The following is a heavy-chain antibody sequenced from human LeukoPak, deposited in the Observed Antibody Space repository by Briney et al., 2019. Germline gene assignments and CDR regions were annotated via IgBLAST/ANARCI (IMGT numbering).Heavy chain of an antibody. V-gene: IGHV4-61*02. J-gene: IGHJ4*02. CDR3: VRDWNGDYFDY. Sequence: PSQTLSLTCIVSVDSISSGSYYWTWLRQPAGKGLEWIGRIHTSGNTNYSPSLKSRVTISRDTSKNQFSLRLTSVTAADTAVYYCVRDWNGDYFDYWGQGTQVTVSS. CDR2: IHTSGNT. CDR1: VDSISSGSYY. D-gene: IGHD1-1*01.